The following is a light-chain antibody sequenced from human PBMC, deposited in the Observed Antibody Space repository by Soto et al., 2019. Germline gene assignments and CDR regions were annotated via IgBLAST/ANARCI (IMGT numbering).Light chain of an antibody. CDR1: QSVSSN. CDR3: QQYNNWL. CDR2: GAS. J-gene: IGKJ4*01. Sequence: EILLTQSPATLSLSPGEKAPPSCRARQSVSSNLAWYQQKPGQAPGLLIYGASTRATGIPARFSGSGSGTEFTLTISSLQSEDFAVYYCQQYNNWLFGGGTKVDIK. V-gene: IGKV3-15*01.